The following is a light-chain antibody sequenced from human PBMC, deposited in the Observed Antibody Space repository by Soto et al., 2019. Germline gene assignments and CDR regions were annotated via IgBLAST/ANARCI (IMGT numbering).Light chain of an antibody. CDR1: SGHSTYI. CDR2: LDRSGSY. Sequence: QHVLTQSSSASASLGSSVKLTCILNSGHSTYIIAWHQQQPGKAPRFLMTLDRSGSYNRGSGVPDRFSGSSSGADRYLTISNLQFEDEGDYYCETWYSNTHKVFGGGTKLTVL. CDR3: ETWYSNTHKV. V-gene: IGLV4-60*02. J-gene: IGLJ3*02.